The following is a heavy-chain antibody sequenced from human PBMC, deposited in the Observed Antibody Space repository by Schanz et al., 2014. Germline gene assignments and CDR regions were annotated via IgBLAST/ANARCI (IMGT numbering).Heavy chain of an antibody. Sequence: QVQLVQSGAEVKKPGASVKVSCKASGYTFTGYHMHWVRQAPGQGLEWMGRINPNSGAANYAQKFQGRVTLTRDTSRSTAYMELSRLTSDDTAVYYCARAGQDFEYSSLSPIWYFDLWGRGTLVTVSS. D-gene: IGHD6-6*01. CDR3: ARAGQDFEYSSLSPIWYFDL. J-gene: IGHJ2*01. CDR2: INPNSGAA. V-gene: IGHV1-2*06. CDR1: GYTFTGYH.